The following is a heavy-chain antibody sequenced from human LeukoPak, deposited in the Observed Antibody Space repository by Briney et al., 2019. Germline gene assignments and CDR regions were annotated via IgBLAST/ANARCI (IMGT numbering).Heavy chain of an antibody. CDR2: INHSGGT. CDR3: AREDYYDSSGYSNFDY. Sequence: PSETPSLTCAVYGGSYSGYYWSWIRQPPGKGLEWIGEINHSGGTNYNPSLKSRVTISVDTSKNQFSLKLSSVTAADTAVYYCAREDYYDSSGYSNFDYWGQGTLVTVSS. J-gene: IGHJ4*02. V-gene: IGHV4-34*01. CDR1: GGSYSGYY. D-gene: IGHD3-22*01.